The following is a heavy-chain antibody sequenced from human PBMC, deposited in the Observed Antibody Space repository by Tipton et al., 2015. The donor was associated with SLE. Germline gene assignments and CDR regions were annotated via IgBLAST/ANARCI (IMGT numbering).Heavy chain of an antibody. Sequence: TLSLTCAVYGGSFSGYYWSWIRQPPGKGLEWIGEINHSGSTNYNPSLKSRVTISVDTSKNQFSLKLSSVTAADTAVYYCARDYPTPYYYGMDVWGQGTTVTVSS. CDR1: GGSFSGYY. CDR3: ARDYPTPYYYGMDV. J-gene: IGHJ6*02. V-gene: IGHV4-34*01. D-gene: IGHD3-10*01. CDR2: INHSGST.